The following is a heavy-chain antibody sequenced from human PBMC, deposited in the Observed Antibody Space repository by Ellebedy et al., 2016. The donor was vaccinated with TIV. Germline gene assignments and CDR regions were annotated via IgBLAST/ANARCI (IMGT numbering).Heavy chain of an antibody. V-gene: IGHV3-21*01. CDR1: GFTFSSYS. CDR2: ISSSSSYI. Sequence: GESLKISXAASGFTFSSYSMNWVRQAPGKGLEWVSSISSSSSYIYYADSVKGRFTISRDNAKNSLYLQMNSLRAEDTAVYYCAREGGGSYYGMDVWGQGTTVTVSS. J-gene: IGHJ6*02. D-gene: IGHD2-15*01. CDR3: AREGGGSYYGMDV.